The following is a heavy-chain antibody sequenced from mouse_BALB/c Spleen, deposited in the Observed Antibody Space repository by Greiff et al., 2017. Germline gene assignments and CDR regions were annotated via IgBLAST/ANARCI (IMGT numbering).Heavy chain of an antibody. V-gene: IGHV5-6*02. CDR3: ARTRALMDY. CDR1: GFSFSSYG. D-gene: IGHD3-1*01. Sequence: EVKLEESGGDLVKPGGSLKLSCAASGFSFSSYGMSWVRQTPDKRLEWVATISSGGSYTYYPDSVKGRFTISRDNAKNTLYLHMSSLKSEDTAMYYCARTRALMDYWGQGTSVTVSS. J-gene: IGHJ4*01. CDR2: ISSGGSYT.